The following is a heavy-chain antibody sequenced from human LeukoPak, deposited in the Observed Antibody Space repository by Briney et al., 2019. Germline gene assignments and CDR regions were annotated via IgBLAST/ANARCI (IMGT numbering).Heavy chain of an antibody. CDR1: GFTFSRYA. D-gene: IGHD3-3*01. V-gene: IGHV3-23*01. CDR2: ISGSGGST. J-gene: IGHJ4*02. Sequence: GGSLRLSCAESGFTFSRYAMRWVRQAPGKGGEGGSPISGSGGSTYYADSVKGRFTISRDNSKNTLYLQMNSLRAEDTAVYYCAKVFGVVIKRPLDYWGQGTLVTVSS. CDR3: AKVFGVVIKRPLDY.